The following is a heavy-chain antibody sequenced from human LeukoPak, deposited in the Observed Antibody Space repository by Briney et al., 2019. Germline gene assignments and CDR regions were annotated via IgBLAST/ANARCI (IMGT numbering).Heavy chain of an antibody. V-gene: IGHV3-30-3*01. CDR3: AREQLYSGYYGLDV. CDR2: ISYDGNNN. J-gene: IGHJ6*02. Sequence: GGSLRLPCAASGFTFSSFAVHWVRQAPGKGLEWVALISYDGNNNYYADSVRGRFTISRDNSKNTVNLQVNSLRPEDTAVYYCAREQLYSGYYGLDVWGQGTTLTVSS. D-gene: IGHD2-21*01. CDR1: GFTFSSFA.